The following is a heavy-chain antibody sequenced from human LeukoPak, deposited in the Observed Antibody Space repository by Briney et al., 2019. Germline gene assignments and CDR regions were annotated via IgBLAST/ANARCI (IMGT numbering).Heavy chain of an antibody. CDR3: ASTKYYDSSGYEN. D-gene: IGHD3-22*01. V-gene: IGHV3-7*01. CDR2: IMKDGSSN. CDR1: GFTFSNYW. Sequence: PGGSLRLSCVASGFTFSNYWMSWARQAPGKGLEWVANIMKDGSSNHYADSVRGRFTISRDNAKNSLYLQMNSLRAEDTAVYYCASTKYYDSSGYENWGQGTLVTVSS. J-gene: IGHJ4*02.